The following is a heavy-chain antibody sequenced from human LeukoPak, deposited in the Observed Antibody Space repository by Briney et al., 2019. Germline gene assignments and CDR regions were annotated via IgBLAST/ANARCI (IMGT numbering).Heavy chain of an antibody. D-gene: IGHD6-13*01. Sequence: SETLSLTCAVYGGSFSGYYWSWIRQPAGKGLEWIGRIYTSGSTNYNPSLKSRVTMSVDTSKNQFSLKLSSVTAADTAVYYCARENPYSSSWVDYWGQGTLVTVSS. CDR1: GGSFSGYY. J-gene: IGHJ4*02. CDR3: ARENPYSSSWVDY. CDR2: IYTSGST. V-gene: IGHV4-4*07.